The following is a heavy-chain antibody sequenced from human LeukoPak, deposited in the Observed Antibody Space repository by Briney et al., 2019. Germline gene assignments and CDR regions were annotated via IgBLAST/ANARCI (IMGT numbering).Heavy chain of an antibody. CDR1: GGSFSGYY. Sequence: SETLSLTCAVYGGSFSGYYWTWIRQPPGRGLEWIGEINHSGSTNYNPSLKSRVTISVDTSKNQFSLKLSSVTAADTAVYYCSRHRGSGGSGSYYIFDYWGQGTLVTVSS. CDR3: SRHRGSGGSGSYYIFDY. CDR2: INHSGST. V-gene: IGHV4-34*01. D-gene: IGHD3-10*01. J-gene: IGHJ4*02.